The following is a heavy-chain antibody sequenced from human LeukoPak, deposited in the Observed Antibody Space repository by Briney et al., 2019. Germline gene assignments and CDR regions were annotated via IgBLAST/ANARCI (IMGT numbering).Heavy chain of an antibody. J-gene: IGHJ4*02. CDR2: ISASGTTI. CDR3: ARAQMATITDFDY. Sequence: PGGSLRLSCAASGFSFSSYEMNWVRQAPGKGLEWVSYISASGTTIYYADSVKGRFTISRDNAKNSLYLQMNSLRAEDTAVYYCARAQMATITDFDYWGQGTLVTVSS. D-gene: IGHD5-24*01. V-gene: IGHV3-48*03. CDR1: GFSFSSYE.